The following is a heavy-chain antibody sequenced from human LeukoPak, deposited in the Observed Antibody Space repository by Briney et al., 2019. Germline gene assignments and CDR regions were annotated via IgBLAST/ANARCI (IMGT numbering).Heavy chain of an antibody. D-gene: IGHD3-3*01. V-gene: IGHV1-46*01. CDR2: INPSGDNR. J-gene: IGHJ4*02. CDR1: GYTFTSYG. Sequence: GASVKVSCKASGYTFTSYGISWVRQAPGQGLEWMGIINPSGDNRSYAQKSQGRVTMTRDMSTSTVYMEVSSLRSEDTAVYYCAGAATNLGVAIPAHWGQGTLVTVSS. CDR3: AGAATNLGVAIPAH.